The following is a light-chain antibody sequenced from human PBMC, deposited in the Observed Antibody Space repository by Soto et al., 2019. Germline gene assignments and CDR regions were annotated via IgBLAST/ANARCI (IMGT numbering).Light chain of an antibody. CDR1: QGINSY. CDR2: AAS. Sequence: DVQLTQSPSSLSASVGDRISITCRASQGINSYVAWYQQKPGRSPTILIYAASTLESGVPSRFRGSGSDTDFTITISGLQPEDAGIYYCHNYKSLSRRFGRAFGQGTKVEIK. V-gene: IGKV1-27*01. J-gene: IGKJ1*01. CDR3: HNYKSLSRRFGRA.